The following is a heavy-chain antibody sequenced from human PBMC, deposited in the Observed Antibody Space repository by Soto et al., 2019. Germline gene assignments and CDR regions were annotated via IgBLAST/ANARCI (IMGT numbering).Heavy chain of an antibody. D-gene: IGHD5-12*01. J-gene: IGHJ4*02. CDR2: IYYSGST. CDR1: GGSISSSSYY. Sequence: QLQLQESGPGLVKPSETLSLTCTVSGGSISSSSYYWGWIRQPPGKGLEWIGSIYYSGSTYYNPSLKSRVTISVDTSKNQFSLKLSSVTAADTAVYYCASGWLQSGLLRYWGQGTLVTVSS. V-gene: IGHV4-39*01. CDR3: ASGWLQSGLLRY.